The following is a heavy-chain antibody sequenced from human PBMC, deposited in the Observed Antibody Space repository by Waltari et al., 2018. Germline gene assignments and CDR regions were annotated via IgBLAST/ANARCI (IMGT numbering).Heavy chain of an antibody. J-gene: IGHJ4*02. D-gene: IGHD3-22*01. CDR3: ARDVGYYYDSSGPTFDY. CDR2: IYHSGST. V-gene: IGHV4-38-2*02. CDR1: GYSISSGYY. Sequence: QVQLQESGPGMVKPSETLSLTCPVSGYSISSGYYWGWIRQPPGKGLEWIGSIYHSGSTYSNPSLKSRVTISVDTSKNQFSLKLSSVTAADTAVYYCARDVGYYYDSSGPTFDYWGQGTLVTVSS.